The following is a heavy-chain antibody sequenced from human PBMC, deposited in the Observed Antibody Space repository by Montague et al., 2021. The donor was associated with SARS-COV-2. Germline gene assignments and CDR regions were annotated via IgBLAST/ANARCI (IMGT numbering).Heavy chain of an antibody. D-gene: IGHD6-19*01. Sequence: SLRLSCAASGFTFTTYVYHWVRQAPGGGLEWVALFPSDGGHTQYADSVRGRFTIYRDTSISTLYLQMDSLRPDDTAVYFCAREIGTSGWAGFFDFGGQGTLVTVSP. CDR3: AREIGTSGWAGFFDF. V-gene: IGHV3-30-3*01. CDR2: FPSDGGHT. J-gene: IGHJ4*02. CDR1: GFTFTTYV.